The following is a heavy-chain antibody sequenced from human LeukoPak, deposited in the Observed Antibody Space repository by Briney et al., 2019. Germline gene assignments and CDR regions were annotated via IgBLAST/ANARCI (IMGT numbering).Heavy chain of an antibody. J-gene: IGHJ4*02. CDR2: IYTSGST. CDR3: AREYGSGSYRYFDY. CDR1: DGSISSYY. Sequence: SETLSLTCTVSDGSISSYYWSWIRQPAGKGLEWIGRIYTSGSTNYNPSLKSRVTMSVDTSKNQFSLKLSSVTAADTAVYYCAREYGSGSYRYFDYWGQGTLVTVSS. D-gene: IGHD3-10*01. V-gene: IGHV4-4*07.